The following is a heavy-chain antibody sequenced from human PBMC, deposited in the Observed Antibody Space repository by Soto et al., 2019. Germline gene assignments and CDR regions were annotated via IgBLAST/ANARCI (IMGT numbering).Heavy chain of an antibody. J-gene: IGHJ6*02. CDR3: ARDRLGDRGYYYYGMDV. Sequence: EVQLVESGGGLVQPGGSLRLSCAASGFTFSSYEMNWVRQAPGKGLEWVSYISSSGSTIYYADSVKGRFTISRDNAKNSLYLQMNSLIAEDTAVYYCARDRLGDRGYYYYGMDVWGQGTTVTVSS. CDR1: GFTFSSYE. CDR2: ISSSGSTI. V-gene: IGHV3-48*03. D-gene: IGHD3-10*01.